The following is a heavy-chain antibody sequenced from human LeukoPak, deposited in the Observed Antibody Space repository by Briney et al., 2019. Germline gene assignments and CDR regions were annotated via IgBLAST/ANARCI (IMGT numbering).Heavy chain of an antibody. CDR2: ISGSGGST. CDR3: AKVNCGYDYRDY. D-gene: IGHD5-12*01. J-gene: IGHJ4*02. Sequence: GGSLRLSCAASGFTFSSYAMSWVRQAPGKGLEWVSGISGSGGSTYYADSVKGRFTISRDNSKNTLYLQMNSLRAEDTAVYYCAKVNCGYDYRDYWGQGTPVTVSS. V-gene: IGHV3-23*01. CDR1: GFTFSSYA.